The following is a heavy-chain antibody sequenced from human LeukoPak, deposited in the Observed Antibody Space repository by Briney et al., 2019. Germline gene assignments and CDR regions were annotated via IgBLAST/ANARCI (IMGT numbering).Heavy chain of an antibody. CDR3: GMSGNRVPLQDDVFDV. CDR1: GYSFTSYC. J-gene: IGHJ3*01. D-gene: IGHD1-26*01. Sequence: GESLKISCKVSGYSFTSYCIGWVRQMPGKGLEWMGIIYPGDSGPTYSPSFQGQVTISVDKSINTAYLQWSSLQASDTAMYYCGMSGNRVPLQDDVFDVWGQGTMVTVST. V-gene: IGHV5-51*01. CDR2: IYPGDSGP.